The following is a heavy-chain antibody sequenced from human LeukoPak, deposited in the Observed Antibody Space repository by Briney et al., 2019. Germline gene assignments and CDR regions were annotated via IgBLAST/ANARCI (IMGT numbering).Heavy chain of an antibody. Sequence: GESLNISCKGSGYSFTSYWIGWVRQMPGKGLEWMGIIYPGPLETRYSRSFQGQVTISADKSISTAYLQWSSLKASDTAMYYCARTYQVVEGAYYFDYWGQGTLVTVSS. CDR3: ARTYQVVEGAYYFDY. J-gene: IGHJ4*02. CDR2: IYPGPLET. D-gene: IGHD6-6*01. V-gene: IGHV5-51*01. CDR1: GYSFTSYW.